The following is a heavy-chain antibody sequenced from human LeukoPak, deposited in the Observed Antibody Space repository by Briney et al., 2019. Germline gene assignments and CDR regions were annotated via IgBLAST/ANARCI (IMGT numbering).Heavy chain of an antibody. CDR1: GFTFSSYG. D-gene: IGHD2-15*01. CDR2: ISGSGGST. Sequence: GGSLRLSCAASGFTFSSYGMSWVRQAPGKGLEWVSAISGSGGSTYYADSVKGRFTISRDNAKSSMWLQMNSLRDEDTAVYYCARDQTPFYWGQGSLVTVSS. V-gene: IGHV3-23*01. CDR3: ARDQTPFY. J-gene: IGHJ4*02.